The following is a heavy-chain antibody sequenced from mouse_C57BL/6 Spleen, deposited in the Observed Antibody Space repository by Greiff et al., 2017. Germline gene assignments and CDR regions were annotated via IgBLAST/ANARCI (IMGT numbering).Heavy chain of an antibody. CDR2: INPSSGYT. D-gene: IGHD3-2*02. CDR1: GYTFTSYT. V-gene: IGHV1-4*01. J-gene: IGHJ3*01. CDR3: ARPGSSGYEMFAY. Sequence: VQLQQSGAELARPGASVKMSCKASGYTFTSYTMHWVKQRPGQGLEWIGYINPSSGYTKYNQKFKDKATLTADKSSSTAYMQLSSLTSEDSAVYYCARPGSSGYEMFAYWGQGTLVTVSA.